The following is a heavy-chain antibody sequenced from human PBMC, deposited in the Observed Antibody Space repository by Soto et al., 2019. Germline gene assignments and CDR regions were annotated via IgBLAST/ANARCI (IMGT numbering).Heavy chain of an antibody. CDR2: IYYSGRT. V-gene: IGHV4-31*03. Sequence: PSETLSLTCTVSGGSISSGGYYWSWIRQHPGKGLEWIGYIYYSGRTYYNPSLKSRVTISVDTSKNQFSLKLSSVTAADTAVYYCARGRCIVAMINRSLLLDYRGQGTLVTVSS. CDR1: GGSISSGGYY. CDR3: ARGRCIVAMINRSLLLDY. J-gene: IGHJ4*02. D-gene: IGHD5-12*01.